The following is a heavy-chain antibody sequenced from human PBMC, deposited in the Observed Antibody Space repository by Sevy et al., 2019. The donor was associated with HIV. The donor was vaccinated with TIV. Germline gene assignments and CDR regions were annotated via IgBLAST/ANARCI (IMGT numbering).Heavy chain of an antibody. CDR3: TRWKEAHSKFDY. D-gene: IGHD1-1*01. CDR2: LKNKAYGGTL. J-gene: IGHJ4*02. Sequence: GGSLRLSCTGSGFTFGDYAMSWVRQAPGKGLEWVAFLKNKAYGGTLDSAAYGKGRFSSPREDSKSIAHLQMNDLKTEDTDIYYCTRWKEAHSKFDYWGQGATVTVSS. CDR1: GFTFGDYA. V-gene: IGHV3-49*04.